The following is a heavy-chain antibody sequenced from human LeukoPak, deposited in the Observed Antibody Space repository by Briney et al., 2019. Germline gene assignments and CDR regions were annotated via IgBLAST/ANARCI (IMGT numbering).Heavy chain of an antibody. Sequence: GGSLRLSCAASGFTFSSYAMSWVRQAPGKGLEWVSTIGGSGGSTHYADSVKGRFTISRDNSKNTLYLQMNSLRDEDTAVYYCTKGDDSSTWYTFDIWGQGTMVTVSS. J-gene: IGHJ3*02. V-gene: IGHV3-23*01. CDR2: IGGSGGST. CDR3: TKGDDSSTWYTFDI. CDR1: GFTFSSYA. D-gene: IGHD6-13*01.